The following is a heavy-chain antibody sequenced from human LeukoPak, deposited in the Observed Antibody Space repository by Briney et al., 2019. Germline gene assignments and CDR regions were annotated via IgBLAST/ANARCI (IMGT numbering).Heavy chain of an antibody. Sequence: GGSLRLSCAASGFTFSSYSMNWVRQAPGRGLEWVSYISSSSSTIYYADSVKGRFTISRDNAKNSLYLQMNSLRAEDTAVYYCARDGGGRIAARLDYWGQGTLVTVSS. CDR1: GFTFSSYS. CDR3: ARDGGGRIAARLDY. J-gene: IGHJ4*02. D-gene: IGHD6-6*01. CDR2: ISSSSSTI. V-gene: IGHV3-48*01.